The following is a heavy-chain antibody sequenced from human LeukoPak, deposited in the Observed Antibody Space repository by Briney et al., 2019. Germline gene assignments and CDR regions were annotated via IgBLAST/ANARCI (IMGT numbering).Heavy chain of an antibody. CDR1: GFTFSSYG. V-gene: IGHV3-33*01. CDR2: IWYDGSNK. D-gene: IGHD3-22*01. Sequence: PGGSLRLSCAASGFTFSSYGTHWVSQAPGKGLEWVAVIWYDGSNKYYADSAKGRFTISRDNSKNTLYLQMNSLRAEDTAVYYCARDSSGYFISWGQGTLVTVSS. CDR3: ARDSSGYFIS. J-gene: IGHJ5*02.